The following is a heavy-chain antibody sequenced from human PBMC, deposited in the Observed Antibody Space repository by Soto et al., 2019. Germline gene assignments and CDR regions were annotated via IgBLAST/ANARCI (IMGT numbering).Heavy chain of an antibody. CDR1: GFTFSSYG. CDR3: ASGMEVVAATGGLFDY. V-gene: IGHV3-33*01. D-gene: IGHD2-15*01. CDR2: IWYDGSNK. Sequence: GGSLRLSCAASGFTFSSYGMHWVRQAPGKGLEWVAVIWYDGSNKYYADSVKGRFTISRDNSKNTLYLQMNSLRAEDTAVYYCASGMEVVAATGGLFDYWGQGTLVTVSS. J-gene: IGHJ4*02.